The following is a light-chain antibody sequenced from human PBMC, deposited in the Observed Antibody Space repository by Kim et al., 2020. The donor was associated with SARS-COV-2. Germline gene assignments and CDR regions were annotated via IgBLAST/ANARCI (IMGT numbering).Light chain of an antibody. Sequence: SPGDRAYLSCRASNSVSSSYLAWYQQKPGQAPRLLIYGASSRATGIPDRFSGSRSRTDVTLTISRLEPEDVAVYYCQQYGRSPLTFGGGTKVDIK. CDR1: NSVSSSY. J-gene: IGKJ4*01. CDR2: GAS. V-gene: IGKV3-20*01. CDR3: QQYGRSPLT.